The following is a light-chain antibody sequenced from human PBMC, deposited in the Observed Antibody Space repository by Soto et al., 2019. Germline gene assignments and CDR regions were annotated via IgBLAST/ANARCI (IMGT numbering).Light chain of an antibody. CDR2: DIN. J-gene: IGLJ1*01. CDR1: SSDVGNYIF. Sequence: SALTQPASVSGSPGQSINISCTGTSSDVGNYIFVSWYRQHPGKAPKLMIYDINNRPSGVSHRFSGPKSGNTASLTISGLQAEDEADYYCVSYTTRASYVFAIGTKLTVL. CDR3: VSYTTRASYV. V-gene: IGLV2-14*01.